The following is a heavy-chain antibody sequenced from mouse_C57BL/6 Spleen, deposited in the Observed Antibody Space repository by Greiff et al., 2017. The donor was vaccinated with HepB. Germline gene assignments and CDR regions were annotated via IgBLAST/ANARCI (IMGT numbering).Heavy chain of an antibody. Sequence: EVQLQESGPGLAKPSQTLSLTCSVTGYSITSDYWNWIRKFPGNKLEYIGYISYSGSTYYNPSLKSRICITPDTPKNQYYLQLNSVTTDDTSTYYCARSPYCSNYRYWYFDVWGTGTTVTVSS. CDR2: ISYSGST. CDR3: ARSPYCSNYRYWYFDV. CDR1: GYSITSDY. J-gene: IGHJ1*03. V-gene: IGHV3-8*01. D-gene: IGHD2-5*01.